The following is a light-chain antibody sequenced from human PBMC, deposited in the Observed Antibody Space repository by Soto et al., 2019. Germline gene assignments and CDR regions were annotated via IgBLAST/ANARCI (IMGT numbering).Light chain of an antibody. CDR2: AAS. CDR3: QHYNNSPPWT. CDR1: QSVRNN. V-gene: IGKV3-15*01. J-gene: IGKJ1*01. Sequence: ETVMTQSPDTLSVSPGERATLSCRASQSVRNNLAWYQQKPGQAPRLLIYAASTRATGIPARFSGSGSGTDFTLTITSLQSEDFAVYYCQHYNNSPPWTFGQGTKVDIK.